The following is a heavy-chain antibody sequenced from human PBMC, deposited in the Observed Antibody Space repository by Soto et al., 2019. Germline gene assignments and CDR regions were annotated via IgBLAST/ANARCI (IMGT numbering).Heavy chain of an antibody. CDR1: GFSLSDYA. CDR2: ISSNSRTI. D-gene: IGHD2-15*01. J-gene: IGHJ3*02. V-gene: IGHV3-48*01. Sequence: GGSLRLSCVASGFSLSDYAVNWVRQAPGKGLEWVSFISSNSRTIYYADSVKGRFTISRDNSKNTLYLQMNSLRAEDTAVYYCAKARLGYCSGGSCYSRLGNDAFDIWGQGTMVTVSS. CDR3: AKARLGYCSGGSCYSRLGNDAFDI.